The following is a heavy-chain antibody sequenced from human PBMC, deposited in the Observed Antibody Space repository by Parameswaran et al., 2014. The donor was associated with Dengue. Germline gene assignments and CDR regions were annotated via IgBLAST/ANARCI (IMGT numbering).Heavy chain of an antibody. V-gene: IGHV3-21*01. D-gene: IGHD4-11*01. CDR2: ISSSSSYI. Sequence: WIRQPPGKGLEWVSSISSSSSYIYYADSVKGRFTISRDNAKNSLYLQMNSLRAEDTAVYYCARARAKTTPPNYYYYGMDVWGQGTTVTVSS. CDR3: ARARAKTTPPNYYYYGMDV. J-gene: IGHJ6*02.